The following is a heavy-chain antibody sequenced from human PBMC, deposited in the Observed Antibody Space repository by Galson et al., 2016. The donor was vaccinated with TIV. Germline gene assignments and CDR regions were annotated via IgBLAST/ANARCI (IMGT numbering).Heavy chain of an antibody. CDR3: AKTEDCASIACYRSFNC. CDR1: GFTFSDFA. D-gene: IGHD2-2*02. J-gene: IGHJ4*01. V-gene: IGHV3-30*04. Sequence: SLRLSCAGSGFTFSDFAIHWVRQAPGKGLEWVAVISNDGTKKDYADSVKGRFTLTRDNAKNTLYLQMNSLRPEDTAMYYCAKTEDCASIACYRSFNCWGHRTLVTVSS. CDR2: ISNDGTKK.